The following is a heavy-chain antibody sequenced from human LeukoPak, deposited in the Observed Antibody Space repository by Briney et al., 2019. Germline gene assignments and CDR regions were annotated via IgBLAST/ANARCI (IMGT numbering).Heavy chain of an antibody. CDR2: INSDGGYT. V-gene: IGHV3-74*01. J-gene: IGHJ4*02. D-gene: IGHD4-11*01. CDR1: GFTFSSYW. Sequence: GGSLRLSCAASGFTFSSYWMHWVRQVPAKGLVWVSRINSDGGYTTYADSVKGRFTISRDNAKNTLFLQMNSLRAEDTAVYYCARVISIGDYRRPIDYWGQGTLVTVSS. CDR3: ARVISIGDYRRPIDY.